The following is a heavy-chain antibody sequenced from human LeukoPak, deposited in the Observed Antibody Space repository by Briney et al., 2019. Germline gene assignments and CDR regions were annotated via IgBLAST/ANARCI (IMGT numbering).Heavy chain of an antibody. J-gene: IGHJ3*02. CDR1: GYTFTSYY. D-gene: IGHD7-27*01. V-gene: IGHV1-46*01. Sequence: GASVKVSCKASGYTFTSYYMHWVRQAPGQGLEWMGIINPSGGSTSYAQKFQGRVTMARDTSTSTVYMELSSLRSEDTAVYYCARTLGLGAFDIWGQGTMVTVSS. CDR3: ARTLGLGAFDI. CDR2: INPSGGST.